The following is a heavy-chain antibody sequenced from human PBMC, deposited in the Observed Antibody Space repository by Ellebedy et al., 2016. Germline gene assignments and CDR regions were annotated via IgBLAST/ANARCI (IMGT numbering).Heavy chain of an antibody. V-gene: IGHV3-23*01. Sequence: GESLKISXTASGLNFNTFFMSWVRQAPGGGLEWISTISGDGDTTFSADSVKGRFTISRDNSRNTLYLQMDSLRAADTAVYYCYYGHYSGYWGQGTLVTVSS. CDR2: ISGDGDTT. J-gene: IGHJ4*02. D-gene: IGHD4-17*01. CDR3: YYGHYSGY. CDR1: GLNFNTFF.